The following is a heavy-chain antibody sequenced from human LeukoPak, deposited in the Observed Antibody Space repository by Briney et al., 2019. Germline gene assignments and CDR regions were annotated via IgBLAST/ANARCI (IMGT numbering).Heavy chain of an antibody. CDR3: ARKYEQT. V-gene: IGHV3-48*02. Sequence: PGGSLRLSCAVSGFTVSSKYMSWVRQAPGKGLEWVSYISSGSDTIYYADSVKGRFTISRDNAKNSLYLQMNSLRDEDTAVYYCARKYEQTWGQGTLVTVSS. CDR1: GFTVSSKY. CDR2: ISSGSDTI. J-gene: IGHJ4*02. D-gene: IGHD2-2*01.